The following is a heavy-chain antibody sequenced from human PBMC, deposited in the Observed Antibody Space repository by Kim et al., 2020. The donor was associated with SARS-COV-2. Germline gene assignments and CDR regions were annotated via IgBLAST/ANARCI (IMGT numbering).Heavy chain of an antibody. CDR2: ISAYNGNT. D-gene: IGHD6-19*01. CDR3: ARGRVAVGGPLKNNWFDP. CDR1: GYTFTSYG. Sequence: ASVKVSCKASGYTFTSYGISWVRQAPGQGLEWMGWISAYNGNTNYAQKLQGRVTMTTDTSTSTAYMELRSLRSDDTAVYYCARGRVAVGGPLKNNWFDPWGQGTLVTVSS. V-gene: IGHV1-18*01. J-gene: IGHJ5*02.